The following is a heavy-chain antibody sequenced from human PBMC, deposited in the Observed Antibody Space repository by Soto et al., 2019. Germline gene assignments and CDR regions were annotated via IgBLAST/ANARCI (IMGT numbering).Heavy chain of an antibody. Sequence: GGSLRLSCAASGFTFSSYAMSWVRQAPGKGLEWVSAISGSGGSTYYADSVKGRFTISRDNSKNTLYLQMNSLRAEDTAVYYCAKSRRRITIFGVVIFQYGMDVWGQGTTVTVSS. CDR3: AKSRRRITIFGVVIFQYGMDV. CDR1: GFTFSSYA. J-gene: IGHJ6*02. V-gene: IGHV3-23*01. D-gene: IGHD3-3*01. CDR2: ISGSGGST.